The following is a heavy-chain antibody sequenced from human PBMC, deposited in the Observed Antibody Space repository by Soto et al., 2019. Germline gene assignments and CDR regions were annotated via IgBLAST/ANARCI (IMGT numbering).Heavy chain of an antibody. D-gene: IGHD3-16*01. CDR1: GFTFSSYA. J-gene: IGHJ2*01. V-gene: IGHV3-23*01. Sequence: PVGSLRLSCAASGFTFSSYAMSWVRQAPGKGLEWVSAISGSGGSTYYADSVKGRFTISRDNSKNTLYLQMNSLRAEDTAVYYCAKRGGYHWYFDLWGRGTLVTVSS. CDR2: ISGSGGST. CDR3: AKRGGYHWYFDL.